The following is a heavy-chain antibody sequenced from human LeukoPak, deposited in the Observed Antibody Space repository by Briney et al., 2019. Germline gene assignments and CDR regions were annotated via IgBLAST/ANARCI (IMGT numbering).Heavy chain of an antibody. Sequence: GGSLRLSCAASGFTFSNAWMSWVRQAPGKGLEWVGRIKSKTDGGTTDYAAPVKGRFTISRDDSKNTLYLQMNSLKTEDTAVYYCTTPRVENVSPLWSWGQGTLVTVSS. D-gene: IGHD1-1*01. V-gene: IGHV3-15*01. CDR1: GFTFSNAW. CDR3: TTPRVENVSPLWS. CDR2: IKSKTDGGTT. J-gene: IGHJ4*02.